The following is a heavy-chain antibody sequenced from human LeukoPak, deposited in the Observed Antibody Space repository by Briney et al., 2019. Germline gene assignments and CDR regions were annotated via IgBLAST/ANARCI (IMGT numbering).Heavy chain of an antibody. D-gene: IGHD6-19*01. V-gene: IGHV3-21*01. CDR2: ITSSGAYI. Sequence: AGGSLRLSCAASGFTFNNYNMNWVRQAPGKALEWVSSITSSGAYIFYADSVKGRFTISRDNAKDSLYLQMNSLRAEDTAVYYCARGASRLSVAVAGYIDYWGQGTLVTVSS. CDR1: GFTFNNYN. J-gene: IGHJ4*02. CDR3: ARGASRLSVAVAGYIDY.